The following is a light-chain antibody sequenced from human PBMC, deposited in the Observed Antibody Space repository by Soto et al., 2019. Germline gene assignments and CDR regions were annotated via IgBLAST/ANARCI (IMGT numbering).Light chain of an antibody. J-gene: IGKJ4*01. CDR2: DAS. V-gene: IGKV3-11*01. Sequence: EIVLTKSPDTLYLSPGEIATLSCRASQSVSGYLGWYPQNPGQAPRLLIYDASTSAYGVPARFRGSGSGTNFTLTIASLEPEDFAVYYCQHRSNWPDHTFSGGKRV. CDR1: QSVSGY. CDR3: QHRSNWPDHT.